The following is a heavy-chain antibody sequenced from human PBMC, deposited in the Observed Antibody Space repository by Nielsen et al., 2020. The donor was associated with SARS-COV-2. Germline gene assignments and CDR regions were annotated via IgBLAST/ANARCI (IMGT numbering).Heavy chain of an antibody. CDR2: LYFSGRT. J-gene: IGHJ5*02. V-gene: IGHV4-59*08. Sequence: SETLSLTCTVSGDSIRNKYWGWIRQPPGKGLEWVGFLYFSGRTNYNPSLESRVTISVDTSKNQVSLKLTSVTAADTAVYYCASTLQWEVQKWFDPWGQGTLVTVSS. CDR3: ASTLQWEVQKWFDP. CDR1: GDSIRNKY. D-gene: IGHD1-26*01.